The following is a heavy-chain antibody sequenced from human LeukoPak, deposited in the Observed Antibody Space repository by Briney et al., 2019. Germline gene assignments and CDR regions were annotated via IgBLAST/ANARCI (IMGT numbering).Heavy chain of an antibody. Sequence: SETLSLTCTVSGGSISSYYWSWIRQPAGKGLEWIGRIYTSGSTNYNPSLKSRVTMSVDTSKNQFSLKLSSVTAADTAVYYCARGLPAAIDNGLDYWGQGTLVTVSS. CDR3: ARGLPAAIDNGLDY. CDR1: GGSISSYY. V-gene: IGHV4-4*07. J-gene: IGHJ4*02. CDR2: IYTSGST. D-gene: IGHD2-2*01.